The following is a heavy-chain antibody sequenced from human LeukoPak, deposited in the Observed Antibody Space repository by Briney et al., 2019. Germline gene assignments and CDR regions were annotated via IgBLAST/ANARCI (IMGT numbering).Heavy chain of an antibody. D-gene: IGHD1-26*01. CDR1: GYTFTSYG. V-gene: IGHV1-18*01. J-gene: IGHJ4*02. Sequence: ASVKVSCKASGYTFTSYGISWVRQAPGQGLEWMGWISAYNGNTNYAQKLQGRVTMTTDTSTSTAYMEPGSLRSDDTAVYYCARVVGATTGLFPFDYWGQGTLVTVSS. CDR2: ISAYNGNT. CDR3: ARVVGATTGLFPFDY.